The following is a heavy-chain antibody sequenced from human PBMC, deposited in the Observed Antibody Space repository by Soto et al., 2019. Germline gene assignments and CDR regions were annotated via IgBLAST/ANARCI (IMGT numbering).Heavy chain of an antibody. D-gene: IGHD1-26*01. CDR2: IIATYDSV. Sequence: QVQLVQSGAEVKKPGSSVKVSCEAFGGTSHTYTINWVRQAPGQGLEWIGQIIATYDSVNYAQSFQGRVNISEDKSTNTAYMELGSLRSEDTALYYCATWRSYSGSYCFDYWGQGTLVSVSS. CDR3: ATWRSYSGSYCFDY. V-gene: IGHV1-69*06. J-gene: IGHJ4*02. CDR1: GGTSHTYT.